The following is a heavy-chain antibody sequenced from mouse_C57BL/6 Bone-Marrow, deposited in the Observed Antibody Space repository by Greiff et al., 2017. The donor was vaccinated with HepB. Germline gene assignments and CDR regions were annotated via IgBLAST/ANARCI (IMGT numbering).Heavy chain of an antibody. Sequence: QVQLKQPGAELVRPGPSVKLSCKASGYTFTSYWMHWVKQMPGQGLEWIGVIDPSDSYTNYNQKFKGKATLTVDTSSSTAYMQLSSLTSEDSAVYYCARKYYGSSSYYFDYWGQGTTLTVSS. V-gene: IGHV1-59*01. D-gene: IGHD1-1*01. CDR1: GYTFTSYW. CDR2: IDPSDSYT. J-gene: IGHJ2*01. CDR3: ARKYYGSSSYYFDY.